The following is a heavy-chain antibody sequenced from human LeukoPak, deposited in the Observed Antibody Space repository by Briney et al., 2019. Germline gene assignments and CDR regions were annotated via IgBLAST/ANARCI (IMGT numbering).Heavy chain of an antibody. CDR1: GFTFSSYS. J-gene: IGHJ3*02. CDR2: ISSSSSYI. D-gene: IGHD1-26*01. Sequence: GGSLRLSCAASGFTFSSYSMNWVRQAPGKGLEWVSSISSSSSYIYYADSVKGRFTISRDNAKNSLYLQMNSLRAEDTAVYYCVKDYTRGGNYLNDAFDIWGPGTMVAVSS. CDR3: VKDYTRGGNYLNDAFDI. V-gene: IGHV3-21*01.